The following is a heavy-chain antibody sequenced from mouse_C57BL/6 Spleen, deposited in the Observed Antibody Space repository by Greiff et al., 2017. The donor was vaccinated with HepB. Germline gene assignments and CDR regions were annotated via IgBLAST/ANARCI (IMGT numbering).Heavy chain of an antibody. CDR1: GYTFTDYE. CDR2: IDPETGGT. Sequence: VQLQQSGAELVRPGASVTLSCKASGYTFTDYEMHWVKQTPVHGLEWIGAIDPETGGTAYNQKFKGKAILTADKSSSTAYMELRSLTSEDAAVYYCTRRSLRPYYVDYWGQGTTLTVSS. D-gene: IGHD3-2*02. J-gene: IGHJ2*01. CDR3: TRRSLRPYYVDY. V-gene: IGHV1-15*01.